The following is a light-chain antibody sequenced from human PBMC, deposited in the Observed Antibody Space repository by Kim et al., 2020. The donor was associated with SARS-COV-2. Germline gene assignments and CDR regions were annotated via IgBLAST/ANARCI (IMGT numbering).Light chain of an antibody. CDR1: SSDIGF. CDR3: CTYVRNSDRYFIYSM. V-gene: IGLV2-23*02. Sequence: QSALTQPASVSGSPGQSITMSCTGTSSDIGFVSWYRQYPGKAPQAIIYEVDRRPSGIPNRFSGFKSGNTASLTISGLQAGDEANYYCCTYVRNSDRYFIYSMCGGGTQLTVL. CDR2: EVD. J-gene: IGLJ3*02.